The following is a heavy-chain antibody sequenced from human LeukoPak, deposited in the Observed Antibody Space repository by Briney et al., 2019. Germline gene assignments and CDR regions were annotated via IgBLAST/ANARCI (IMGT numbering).Heavy chain of an antibody. Sequence: PGGSLRLSCAASGFAFGGYTMTWVRQAPGKGLEWVSSISDNSAYIYHADSLQGRFTTSRDNAKNSLFLQMSSLRADDTAVYYCATNSDYRFEYWGQGTLVTVSS. CDR2: ISDNSAYI. CDR3: ATNSDYRFEY. D-gene: IGHD3-22*01. V-gene: IGHV3-21*01. J-gene: IGHJ4*02. CDR1: GFAFGGYT.